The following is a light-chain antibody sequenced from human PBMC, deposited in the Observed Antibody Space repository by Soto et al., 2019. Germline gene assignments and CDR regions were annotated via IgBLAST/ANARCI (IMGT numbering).Light chain of an antibody. J-gene: IGKJ1*01. V-gene: IGKV1-5*01. Sequence: DIQMTQSPSTLSASVGDRVTITCRASQSISSWLAWYQQKPGKAPKLLIYDASSLESGVPSRFSGSGSGTEFTRTISSLQPDDFAPYYCQQYNSFTWTFGQGTKVEI. CDR3: QQYNSFTWT. CDR1: QSISSW. CDR2: DAS.